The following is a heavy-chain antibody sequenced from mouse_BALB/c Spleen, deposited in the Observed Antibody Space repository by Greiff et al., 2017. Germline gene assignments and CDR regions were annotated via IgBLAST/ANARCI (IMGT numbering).Heavy chain of an antibody. D-gene: IGHD2-4*01. J-gene: IGHJ1*01. V-gene: IGHV1S29*02. CDR1: GYTFTDYN. CDR3: ARYDYDWYFDV. Sequence: EVQLQQSGPELVKPGASVKISRQASGYTFTDYNMHWVKQSHGKSLEWIGYIYPYNGGTGYNQKFKSKATLTVDNSSSTAYMELRSLTSEDSAVYYCARYDYDWYFDVWGAGTTVTVSS. CDR2: IYPYNGGT.